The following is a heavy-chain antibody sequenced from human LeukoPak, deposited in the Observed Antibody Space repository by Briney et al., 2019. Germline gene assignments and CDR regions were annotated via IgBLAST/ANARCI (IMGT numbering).Heavy chain of an antibody. V-gene: IGHV3-30*14. Sequence: GGSLRLSCAASGFTFSSYAMSWVRQAPGKGLEWVAVISYDGSNKYYADSVKGRFTISRDNSKNTLYLQMNSLRAEDTAVYYCARDPEGGNYYGMDVWGQGTTVTVSS. CDR2: ISYDGSNK. D-gene: IGHD1-14*01. CDR1: GFTFSSYA. J-gene: IGHJ6*02. CDR3: ARDPEGGNYYGMDV.